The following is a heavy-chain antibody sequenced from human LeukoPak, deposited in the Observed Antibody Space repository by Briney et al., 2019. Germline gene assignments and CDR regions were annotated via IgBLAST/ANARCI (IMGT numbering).Heavy chain of an antibody. CDR2: ISAYSSNT. Sequence: ASVKVSCKASGYTFISSGISWVRQAPGQGLEWMGWISAYSSNTNYAQKLQGRVTMTTDTSTSTAHMELRSLTSDDTAVYYCARGPIHYYDSSGYSRPDYWGQGTLVTVSS. V-gene: IGHV1-18*01. J-gene: IGHJ4*02. D-gene: IGHD3-22*01. CDR1: GYTFISSG. CDR3: ARGPIHYYDSSGYSRPDY.